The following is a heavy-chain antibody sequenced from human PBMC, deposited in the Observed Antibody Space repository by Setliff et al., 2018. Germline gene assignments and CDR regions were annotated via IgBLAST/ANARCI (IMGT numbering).Heavy chain of an antibody. CDR2: IIPIFGTT. J-gene: IGHJ5*02. V-gene: IGHV1-69*05. D-gene: IGHD2-15*01. Sequence: GASVKVSCKASGYSFTTYAITWMGQAPGQGLEWLGWIIPIFGTTNYAQRFQGRVTITTDESTSTAYMELSSLRSEDTAVYYCARSPAVLGIVYLDPWGQGTLVTVSS. CDR3: ARSPAVLGIVYLDP. CDR1: GYSFTTYA.